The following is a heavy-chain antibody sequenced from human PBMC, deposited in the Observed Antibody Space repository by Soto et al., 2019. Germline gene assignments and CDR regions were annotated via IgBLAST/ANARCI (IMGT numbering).Heavy chain of an antibody. D-gene: IGHD3-22*01. J-gene: IGHJ5*02. CDR1: GYSISSGYY. CDR3: AREYSSSWNWFDP. V-gene: IGHV4-38-2*01. CDR2: IYHSGNT. Sequence: PSETLSLTCAVSGYSISSGYYWAWSRQPPGKGLEWIGSIYHSGNTHYNPSLKSRVTILVDTSKNQFSLRLTSVTAADTAVYYCAREYSSSWNWFDPWGQGTLVTASS.